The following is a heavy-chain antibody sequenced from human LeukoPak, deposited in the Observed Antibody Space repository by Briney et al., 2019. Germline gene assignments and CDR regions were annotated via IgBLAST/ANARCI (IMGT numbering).Heavy chain of an antibody. Sequence: GGSLRLSCAASGFTFSSYSMNWVRQAPGKGLEWVSSISSSSSYIYYADSVKGRFTISRDNAKNSLYLQMNSLRAEDTAVYYCARGGAEAITMVRGALFFDIWGQGTMVTVSS. CDR3: ARGGAEAITMVRGALFFDI. CDR1: GFTFSSYS. J-gene: IGHJ3*02. D-gene: IGHD3-10*01. CDR2: ISSSSSYI. V-gene: IGHV3-21*01.